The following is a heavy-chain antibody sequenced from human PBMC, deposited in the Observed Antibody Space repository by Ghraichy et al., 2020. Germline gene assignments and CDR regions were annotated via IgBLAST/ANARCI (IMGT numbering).Heavy chain of an antibody. J-gene: IGHJ6*02. CDR2: IFTSGST. Sequence: SQTLSLTCTVSGDSINSYSWSWIRQSAGKGLEWIGRIFTSGSTHYNPSLKSRVTMSADTSKNQVSLKLDSVTAADTAVYYCARGHYNSRRYFHNVDIWGQGTSVTVSS. CDR1: GDSINSYS. CDR3: ARGHYNSRRYFHNVDI. V-gene: IGHV4-4*07. D-gene: IGHD6-25*01.